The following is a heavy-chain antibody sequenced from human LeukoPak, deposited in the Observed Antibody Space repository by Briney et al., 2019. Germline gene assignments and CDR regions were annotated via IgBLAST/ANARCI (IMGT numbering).Heavy chain of an antibody. D-gene: IGHD3-10*01. CDR1: GYTFTSYD. Sequence: ASVKVSCKASGYTFTSYDINWVRQATGRGLEWMGWMNPNSGNTGYAQKFQGRVTMTRNTSISTAYMELSSLRSEDTAVYYCARVPGVYYYGSGSYYSRYGMDVWGQGTTVTVSS. J-gene: IGHJ6*02. V-gene: IGHV1-8*01. CDR2: MNPNSGNT. CDR3: ARVPGVYYYGSGSYYSRYGMDV.